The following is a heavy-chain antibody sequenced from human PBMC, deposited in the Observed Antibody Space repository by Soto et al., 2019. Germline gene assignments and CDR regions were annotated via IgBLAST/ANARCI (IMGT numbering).Heavy chain of an antibody. CDR1: GCSISRYN. D-gene: IGHD2-2*01. V-gene: IGHV4-59*01. Sequence: ESLSRTGTSSGCSISRYNWSCIRQPPGKGLEWIGYIYYSGSTNYNPSLKSRVTISVDTSKNQFSLKLSSVTAADTAVYYCARGGYCSSTSCPIDYWGQGTLVTVSS. CDR3: ARGGYCSSTSCPIDY. CDR2: IYYSGST. J-gene: IGHJ4*02.